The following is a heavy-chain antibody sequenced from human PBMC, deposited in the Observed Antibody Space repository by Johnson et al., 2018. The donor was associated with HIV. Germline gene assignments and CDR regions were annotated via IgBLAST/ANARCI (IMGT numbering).Heavy chain of an antibody. CDR1: GFTVSSNY. CDR2: IYSGGST. Sequence: EQLVESGGGLIQPGGSLRLSCAASGFTVSSNYMSWVRQAPGKGLEWVSVIYSGGSTYYADSVKGRFTISRDNSKNTLYLQMNSLRAEDTAVYYCAKPSTGTYYGFHIWGQGTMVTVSS. J-gene: IGHJ3*02. V-gene: IGHV3-66*03. CDR3: AKPSTGTYYGFHI.